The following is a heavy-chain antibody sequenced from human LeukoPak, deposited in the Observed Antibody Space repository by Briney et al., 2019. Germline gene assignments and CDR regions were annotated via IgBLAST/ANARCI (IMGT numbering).Heavy chain of an antibody. CDR1: GFAFSSYS. CDR3: ARDFSGYSYAIDY. CDR2: ISSTSSYI. V-gene: IGHV3-21*01. Sequence: GGSLRLSCAASGFAFSSYSMNWVRQAPGKGLEWVSSISSTSSYIYYADSVKGRFTISRDNSKNTLYLQMNSLRAEDTAVYYCARDFSGYSYAIDYWGQGTLVTVSS. J-gene: IGHJ4*02. D-gene: IGHD5-18*01.